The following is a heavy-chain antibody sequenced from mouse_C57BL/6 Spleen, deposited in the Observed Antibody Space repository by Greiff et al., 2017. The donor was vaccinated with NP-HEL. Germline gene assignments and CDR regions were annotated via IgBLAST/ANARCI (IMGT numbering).Heavy chain of an antibody. CDR1: GYTFTDYY. D-gene: IGHD2-3*01. J-gene: IGHJ4*01. CDR3: AREHDGYSRWAMDY. V-gene: IGHV1-26*01. CDR2: INPNNGGT. Sequence: EVQLQQSGPELVKPGASVKISCKASGYTFTDYYMNWVKQSHGKSLEWIGDINPNNGGTSYNQKFKGKATLTVDKSSSTAYMELRSLTSEDSAVYYCAREHDGYSRWAMDYWGQGTSVTVSS.